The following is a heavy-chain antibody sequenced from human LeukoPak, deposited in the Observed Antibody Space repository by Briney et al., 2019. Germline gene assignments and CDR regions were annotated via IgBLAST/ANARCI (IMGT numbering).Heavy chain of an antibody. D-gene: IGHD4/OR15-4a*01. Sequence: GGSLRLSCAASGFTFTNYAMSWVRQAPGKGLEWVSAISYNGGSTYYSDSVKGRFTISRDNSKNTVYLQMNSLRAEDTAVYYCAKPPNYGAYYYGMDVWGKRTTVTVSS. CDR1: GFTFTNYA. V-gene: IGHV3-23*01. CDR2: ISYNGGST. J-gene: IGHJ6*04. CDR3: AKPPNYGAYYYGMDV.